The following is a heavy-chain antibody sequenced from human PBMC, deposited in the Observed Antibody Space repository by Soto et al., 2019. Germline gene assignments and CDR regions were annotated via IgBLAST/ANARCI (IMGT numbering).Heavy chain of an antibody. CDR3: ARQTGYCSSTSCLEGFDP. V-gene: IGHV4-59*08. CDR2: IYYSGST. Sequence: PSETLSLTCTVGGGSISSYYWSWIRQPPGKGLEWIGYIYYSGSTNYNPSLKSRVTISVDTSKNQFSLKLSSVTAADTAVYYCARQTGYCSSTSCLEGFDPWGQGTLVTVSS. D-gene: IGHD2-2*03. CDR1: GGSISSYY. J-gene: IGHJ5*02.